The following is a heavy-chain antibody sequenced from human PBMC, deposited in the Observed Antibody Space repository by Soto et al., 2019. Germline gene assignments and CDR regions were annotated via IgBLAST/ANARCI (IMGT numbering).Heavy chain of an antibody. Sequence: GESLKISCKVSGYAFTTYWIGRVRQMPGKGLEWMGIIYPGDSDTKYSPPFQGQVTISADKSINTAYLQWSSLKASDTAIFYCARRGASGLDVWGQGTTVTVSS. D-gene: IGHD4-17*01. CDR1: GYAFTTYW. CDR3: ARRGASGLDV. J-gene: IGHJ6*02. CDR2: IYPGDSDT. V-gene: IGHV5-51*01.